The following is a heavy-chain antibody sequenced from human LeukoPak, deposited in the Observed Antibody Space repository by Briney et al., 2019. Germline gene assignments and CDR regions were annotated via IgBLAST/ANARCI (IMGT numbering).Heavy chain of an antibody. Sequence: ASVKVSCKASGCTFTTYDINWVRQATGQGLEWMAWMNPNSGNTGYAQKFQGRVTITRNTSISTAYMELSSLTSEDTAVYYCARGRDYSNYGGLLSDYWGQGTLVTVSS. V-gene: IGHV1-8*03. CDR1: GCTFTTYD. CDR3: ARGRDYSNYGGLLSDY. D-gene: IGHD4-11*01. J-gene: IGHJ4*02. CDR2: MNPNSGNT.